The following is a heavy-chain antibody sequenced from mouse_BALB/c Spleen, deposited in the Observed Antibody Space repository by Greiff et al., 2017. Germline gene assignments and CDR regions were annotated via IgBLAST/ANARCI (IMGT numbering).Heavy chain of an antibody. CDR3: AMGLRFDY. Sequence: VQLQQSGPELVRPGVSVKISCKGSGYTFTDYAMHWVKQSHAKSLEWIGVISTYYGNTNYNQKFKGKATMTVDKSSSTAYMELARLTSEDTAVYYCAMGLRFDYWGQGTTLTVSS. D-gene: IGHD1-1*01. CDR2: ISTYYGNT. J-gene: IGHJ2*01. V-gene: IGHV1-67*01. CDR1: GYTFTDYA.